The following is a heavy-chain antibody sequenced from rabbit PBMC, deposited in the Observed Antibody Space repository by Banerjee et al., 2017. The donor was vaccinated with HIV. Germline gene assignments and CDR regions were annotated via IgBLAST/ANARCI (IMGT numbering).Heavy chain of an antibody. J-gene: IGHJ4*01. CDR1: GFSFSTAYY. Sequence: QEQLEESGGDLVKPEGSLTLTCTASGFSFSTAYYMCWVRQAPGKGLEWIACIYTGSSGSTYYASWAKGRFTISNTSSTTVTLQMTSLTAADTATYFCARDRVGSSGLYFNLWGPGTLVTV. D-gene: IGHD1-1*01. V-gene: IGHV1S45*01. CDR3: ARDRVGSSGLYFNL. CDR2: IYTGSSGST.